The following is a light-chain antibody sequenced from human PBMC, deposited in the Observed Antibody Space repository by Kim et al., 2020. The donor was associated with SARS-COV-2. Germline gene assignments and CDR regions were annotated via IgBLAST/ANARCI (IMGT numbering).Light chain of an antibody. CDR3: QQYNNWPRT. CDR1: QSVSSN. V-gene: IGKV3-15*01. CDR2: GAS. Sequence: IVMTQSPVTLSVSPGERATLSCRASQSVSSNLAWYQQKPGQAPRLLIYGASTRATGIPARFSGSGSGTEFTLTISSLQSEDFAVYYCQQYNNWPRTFGQGTNVDI. J-gene: IGKJ1*01.